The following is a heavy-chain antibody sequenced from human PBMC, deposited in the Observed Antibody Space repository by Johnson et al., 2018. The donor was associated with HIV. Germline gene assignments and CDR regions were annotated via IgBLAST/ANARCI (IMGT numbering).Heavy chain of an antibody. CDR3: ARGRYAFDI. Sequence: QLVESGGGLVRPGGSLRLSCAASGFIFSDYYMSWIRQAPGRGLDWFSYISTSGSTINYADSVKGRFTISRDNAKKSLYLQMNSLRAEDTAVYYCARGRYAFDIWGQGTMVTVSS. CDR2: ISTSGSTI. J-gene: IGHJ3*02. CDR1: GFIFSDYY. V-gene: IGHV3-11*04.